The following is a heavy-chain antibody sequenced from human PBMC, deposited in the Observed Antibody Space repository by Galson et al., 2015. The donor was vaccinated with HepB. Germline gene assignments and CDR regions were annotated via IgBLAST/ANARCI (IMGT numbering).Heavy chain of an antibody. CDR2: IRRKANGGTT. Sequence: SLRLSCAGSGFTFGDYAVSWFRQAPGKGLEWVGFIRRKANGGTTEYAASVRGRFSISRDDSKSIAYLQMNSLETEDTAVYHCTRGGPFGPIDYWGHGTLVTVSS. D-gene: IGHD3-10*01. CDR1: GFTFGDYA. V-gene: IGHV3-49*03. CDR3: TRGGPFGPIDY. J-gene: IGHJ4*01.